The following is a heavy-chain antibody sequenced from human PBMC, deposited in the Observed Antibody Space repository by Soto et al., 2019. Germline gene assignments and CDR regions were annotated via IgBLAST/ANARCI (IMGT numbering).Heavy chain of an antibody. J-gene: IGHJ4*02. CDR1: GYTFNGYY. D-gene: IGHD6-19*01. CDR3: ARVGSGGWWRGGWAFFDY. Sequence: VSVKVSCKASGYTFNGYYMHWVRHAPGQGLEWMGWINPNSGGTNYAQKFQGWVTMTRDTSISTAYMELSRLRSDDTAVYYCARVGSGGWWRGGWAFFDYWGQGTLVTVSS. V-gene: IGHV1-2*04. CDR2: INPNSGGT.